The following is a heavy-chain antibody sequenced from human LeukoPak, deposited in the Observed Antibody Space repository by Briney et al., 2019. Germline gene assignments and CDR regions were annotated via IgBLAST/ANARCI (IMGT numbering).Heavy chain of an antibody. V-gene: IGHV3-21*01. J-gene: IGHJ4*02. CDR2: ISSSSSYI. D-gene: IGHD3-10*01. CDR3: ARAGYYYGSGNFDY. CDR1: GFSFSSYN. Sequence: GGSLRLSCAASGFSFSSYNMNWVRQAPGKGLEWVSFISSSSSYIYYVDSVKGRFTISRDNAKNSLYLQMNSLRAEDTAVYYCARAGYYYGSGNFDYWGQGTLVTVSS.